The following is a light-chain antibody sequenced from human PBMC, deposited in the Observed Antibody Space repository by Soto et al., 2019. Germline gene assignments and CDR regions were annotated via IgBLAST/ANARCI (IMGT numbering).Light chain of an antibody. J-gene: IGLJ2*01. Sequence: QSVLTQPASVSGSPGQSITISCTGTSSDVGDYSYVSWYQQHPGKALKLMIYEVTNRPSGVSNRFSGSKSGNTASLTISGLQAEDEADYYCSSYTRSRTLVFGGGTKLTVL. CDR3: SSYTRSRTLV. CDR2: EVT. CDR1: SSDVGDYSY. V-gene: IGLV2-14*01.